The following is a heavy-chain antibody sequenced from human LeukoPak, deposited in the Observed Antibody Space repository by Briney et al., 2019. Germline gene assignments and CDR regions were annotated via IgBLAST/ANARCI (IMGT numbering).Heavy chain of an antibody. Sequence: RAASVKVSCKASGYTFTSYAMNWVRQAPGQGLEWMGWINTNTGNPTYAQGFTGRFVFSLDTSVSTAYLQISSLKAEDTAVYYCARNYYGSGSYYPDYWGQGTLVTVS. CDR3: ARNYYGSGSYYPDY. J-gene: IGHJ4*02. V-gene: IGHV7-4-1*02. D-gene: IGHD3-10*01. CDR2: INTNTGNP. CDR1: GYTFTSYA.